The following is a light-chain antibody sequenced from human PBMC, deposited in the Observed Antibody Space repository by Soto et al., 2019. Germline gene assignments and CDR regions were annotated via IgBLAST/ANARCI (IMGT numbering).Light chain of an antibody. Sequence: DIQMTQSPPTLSASVGDRVTITCRASQSISSWLAWYQQRPGKAPNLLIYDVSSLESGVPSRFSGSGSGTEFTLTISSLQSDDFAPYYCQQYTNYPWTFGQGPMV. V-gene: IGKV1-5*01. J-gene: IGKJ1*01. CDR2: DVS. CDR3: QQYTNYPWT. CDR1: QSISSW.